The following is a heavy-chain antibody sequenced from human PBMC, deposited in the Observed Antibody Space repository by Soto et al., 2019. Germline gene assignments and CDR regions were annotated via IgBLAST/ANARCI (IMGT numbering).Heavy chain of an antibody. Sequence: QVQLVESGGGVVQPGRSLRLSCAASGFTFSSYAMHWVRQAPGKGLEWGAVISYDGSNKYYADSVKGRFTISRDNSKNRLYLQMNSLRAEDTAVYYCAREVTMIVPAGGMDVWGHGTTVTVSS. CDR1: GFTFSSYA. V-gene: IGHV3-30-3*01. J-gene: IGHJ6*02. CDR2: ISYDGSNK. CDR3: AREVTMIVPAGGMDV. D-gene: IGHD3-22*01.